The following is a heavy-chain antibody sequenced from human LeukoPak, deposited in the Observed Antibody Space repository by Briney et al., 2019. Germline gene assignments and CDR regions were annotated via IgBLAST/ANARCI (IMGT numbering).Heavy chain of an antibody. D-gene: IGHD3-10*01. CDR2: INHSGST. CDR1: GGSFSGYY. Sequence: SETLSLTCAVYGGSFSGYYWSWIRQPPGKGLEWIGEINHSGSTNYNPSLKSRVTISVDTSKNQFSLKLSSVTAADTAVYYCARHIGGVDYYWGQGALVTVSS. CDR3: ARHIGGVDYY. J-gene: IGHJ4*02. V-gene: IGHV4-34*01.